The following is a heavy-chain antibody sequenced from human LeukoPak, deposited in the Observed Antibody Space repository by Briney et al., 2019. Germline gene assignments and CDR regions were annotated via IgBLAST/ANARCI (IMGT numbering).Heavy chain of an antibody. CDR2: ISWNSGSI. CDR3: AQDTSQTYYDTSGRGFYFDY. J-gene: IGHJ4*02. V-gene: IGHV3-9*01. D-gene: IGHD3-22*01. CDR1: GFTFDDYA. Sequence: PGRSLRLSCAASGFTFDDYAMHWVRQAPEKGLEWVSGISWNSGSIGYADSVKGRFTISRDNAKNSLHVQMNSLRTEDTAVYSCAQDTSQTYYDTSGRGFYFDYWGQGTLVTVSS.